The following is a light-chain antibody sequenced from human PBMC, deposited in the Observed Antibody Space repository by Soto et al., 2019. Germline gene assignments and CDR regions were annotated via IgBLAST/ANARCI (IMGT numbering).Light chain of an antibody. CDR3: QQYGSSPPIT. Sequence: IVMTQSPATLSVSPGERVTLSCRASQSVSSNLAWYQQKPGQAPRLLIYGASSRATGIPDRFSGSGSGTDFTLTISRLEPEDFAVYYCQQYGSSPPITFGQGTRLEI. V-gene: IGKV3-20*01. CDR1: QSVSSN. J-gene: IGKJ5*01. CDR2: GAS.